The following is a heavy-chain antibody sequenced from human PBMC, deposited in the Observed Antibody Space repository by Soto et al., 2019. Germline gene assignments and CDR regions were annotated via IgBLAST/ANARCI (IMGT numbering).Heavy chain of an antibody. CDR3: AKDGSYGDYLYYFDY. J-gene: IGHJ4*02. V-gene: IGHV3-30*18. Sequence: GGSLILSCAASGFTFSSYGMHWVRQAPGKGLEWVAVISYDGSNKYYADSVKGRFTISRDNSKNTLYLQMNSLRAEDTAVYYCAKDGSYGDYLYYFDYWGQGTLVTVSS. D-gene: IGHD4-17*01. CDR2: ISYDGSNK. CDR1: GFTFSSYG.